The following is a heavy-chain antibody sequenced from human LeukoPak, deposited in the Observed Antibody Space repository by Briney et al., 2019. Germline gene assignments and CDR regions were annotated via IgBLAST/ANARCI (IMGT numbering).Heavy chain of an antibody. V-gene: IGHV5-10-1*01. Sequence: GESLKIPCKGSGYRFTSYWITWVRQMPGKGLEWMGRLDPSDSYNSYSPSFQGHVTISVDRSISTAYLQWSSLKAPDTAMYYCARHYSDSRVDAFDIWGQGTMVTVSS. D-gene: IGHD3-22*01. CDR2: LDPSDSYN. J-gene: IGHJ3*02. CDR3: ARHYSDSRVDAFDI. CDR1: GYRFTSYW.